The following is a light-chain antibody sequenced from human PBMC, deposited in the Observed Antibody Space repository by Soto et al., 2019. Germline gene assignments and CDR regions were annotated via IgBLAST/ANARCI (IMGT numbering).Light chain of an antibody. Sequence: QAVLTQSPSASASLGASVKLTCTLSSGHSSYGIAWHQQQPEKGPRYLMKVYSDGSHSKGDGIPDRFSGSSSGAERYLTISSLQSEDEADYYCQSWGTGIAVFGGGTQLTVL. CDR2: VYSDGSH. V-gene: IGLV4-69*01. CDR1: SGHSSYG. CDR3: QSWGTGIAV. J-gene: IGLJ7*01.